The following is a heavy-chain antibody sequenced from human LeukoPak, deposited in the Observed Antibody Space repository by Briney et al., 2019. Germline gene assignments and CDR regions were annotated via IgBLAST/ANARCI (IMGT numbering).Heavy chain of an antibody. V-gene: IGHV3-23*01. CDR1: GFTFRSYG. CDR2: ISGSGGST. Sequence: GGSLRLSCAASGFTFRSYGMSWVRQAPGKGLEWVSAISGSGGSTYYADSVKGRFTISRDNAKNTLYLQMNSLRAEDTAVYYCAREASYCTNGVCYSWDGIDAFDIWGQGTMVTVSS. CDR3: AREASYCTNGVCYSWDGIDAFDI. J-gene: IGHJ3*02. D-gene: IGHD2-8*01.